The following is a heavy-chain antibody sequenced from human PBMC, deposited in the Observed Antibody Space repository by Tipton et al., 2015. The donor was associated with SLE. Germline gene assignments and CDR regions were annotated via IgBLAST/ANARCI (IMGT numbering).Heavy chain of an antibody. Sequence: SLRLSCAASGFTFSSFGMHWVRQAPGKGLEWVAVIWHDGSNKYYADSVQGRFTIFRDNSKNTLYLQMNSLRAEDTAVYYCGKDDPSDCSGGTCYGGGIDYWGQGTLVTVSS. V-gene: IGHV3-30*18. CDR3: GKDDPSDCSGGTCYGGGIDY. CDR2: IWHDGSNK. D-gene: IGHD2-15*01. CDR1: GFTFSSFG. J-gene: IGHJ4*02.